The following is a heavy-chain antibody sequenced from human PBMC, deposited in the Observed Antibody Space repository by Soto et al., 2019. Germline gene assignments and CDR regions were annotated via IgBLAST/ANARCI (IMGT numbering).Heavy chain of an antibody. V-gene: IGHV3-11*01. CDR1: GFTFSDYY. CDR3: ARRKSVTTVTIEAFDI. Sequence: QVQLVESGGGLVKPGGSLRLSCAASGFTFSDYYMSWIRQAPGKGLEWVSYISSSGSTIYYADSVKGRFTISRDNXKXXLYLQMNSLRAEDTAVYYCARRKSVTTVTIEAFDIWGQGTMVTVSS. CDR2: ISSSGSTI. D-gene: IGHD4-17*01. J-gene: IGHJ3*02.